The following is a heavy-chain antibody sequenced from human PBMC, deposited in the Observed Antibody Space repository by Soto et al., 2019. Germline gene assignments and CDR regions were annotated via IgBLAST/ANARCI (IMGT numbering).Heavy chain of an antibody. J-gene: IGHJ6*02. D-gene: IGHD6-19*01. Sequence: ASVKVSCKASGYTFTSYDMHWVRQAPGQRLEWMGWINADNGNTNYAQKLQGRVTMTTDTSTSTAYMELRSLRSDDTAVYYCARQEQWLVPINYYYGMDVWGQGTTVTVSS. CDR2: INADNGNT. V-gene: IGHV1-18*01. CDR1: GYTFTSYD. CDR3: ARQEQWLVPINYYYGMDV.